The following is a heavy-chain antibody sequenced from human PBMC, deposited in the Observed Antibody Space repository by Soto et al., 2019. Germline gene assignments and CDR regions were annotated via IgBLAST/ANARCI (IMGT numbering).Heavy chain of an antibody. CDR1: TFSMYS. CDR3: TRDEGGSYDSWFHP. J-gene: IGHJ5*02. D-gene: IGHD2-15*01. Sequence: EVQVVESGGGLVKPGGSLTLSCNFTFSMYSMIWVRQAPGKGLEWVASISSGAAYIKYADSVQGRFTISRDNDKNSVSLQMSILRVADTAVYFCTRDEGGSYDSWFHPWGQGTQVTVSA. V-gene: IGHV3-21*01. CDR2: ISSGAAYI.